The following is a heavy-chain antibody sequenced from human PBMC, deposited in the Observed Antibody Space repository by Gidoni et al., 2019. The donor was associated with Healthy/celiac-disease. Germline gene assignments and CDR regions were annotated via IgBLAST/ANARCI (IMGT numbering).Heavy chain of an antibody. CDR1: GGSFSGYY. Sequence: QVPLQQWGAGLLKPSETLSLTCAVYGGSFSGYYWRWIRQPPGKGLEWIGEINHSGSTNYNTSLKSRVTISVDTSKNQFSLKLSSVTAADTAVYYCARKSEYSSSSRYFDLWGRGTLVTVSS. D-gene: IGHD6-6*01. CDR3: ARKSEYSSSSRYFDL. V-gene: IGHV4-34*01. CDR2: INHSGST. J-gene: IGHJ2*01.